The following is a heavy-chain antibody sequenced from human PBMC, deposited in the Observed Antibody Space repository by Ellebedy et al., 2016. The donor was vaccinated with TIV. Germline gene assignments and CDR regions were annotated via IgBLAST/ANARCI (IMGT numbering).Heavy chain of an antibody. CDR3: ARDWGRSLYYYYYGMDV. Sequence: AASVKVSCKASGYTFTSFGISWMRQAPGQGLEWMGWISTYNGNTNYAQNLQGRVTMTTDTSTSTAYMELRSLSSDDTAVYYSARDWGRSLYYYYYGMDVWGQGTTVTVSS. D-gene: IGHD1-26*01. J-gene: IGHJ6*02. CDR1: GYTFTSFG. V-gene: IGHV1-18*01. CDR2: ISTYNGNT.